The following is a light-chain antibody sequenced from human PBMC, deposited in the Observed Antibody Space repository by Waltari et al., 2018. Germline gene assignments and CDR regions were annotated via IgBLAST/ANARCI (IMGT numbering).Light chain of an antibody. CDR1: QSVSSN. CDR3: QQYDNWPPIT. V-gene: IGKV3-15*01. J-gene: IGKJ5*01. CDR2: GAS. Sequence: ETVMTQSPAILSVSPGDRATLSCRASQSVSSNLAWYQQKPGRAPRLLIYGASTRAADIPARFSGSGSGTEFTLTISSLQSEDFAVYYCQQYDNWPPITFGQGTRLEIK.